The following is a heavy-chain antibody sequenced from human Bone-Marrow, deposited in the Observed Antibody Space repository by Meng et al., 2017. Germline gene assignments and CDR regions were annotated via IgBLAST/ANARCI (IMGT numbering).Heavy chain of an antibody. CDR2: ISSSGSTI. Sequence: GESLKISCAASGFTFSDYYMSWIRQAPGKGLEWVSYISSSGSTIYYADSVKGRFTISRDNAKNSLSLQMNSLRAEDTAIYFCAKVPYCDYFNWFDPRGQGTLVTVSS. V-gene: IGHV3-11*01. D-gene: IGHD3-22*01. CDR1: GFTFSDYY. CDR3: AKVPYCDYFNWFDP. J-gene: IGHJ5*02.